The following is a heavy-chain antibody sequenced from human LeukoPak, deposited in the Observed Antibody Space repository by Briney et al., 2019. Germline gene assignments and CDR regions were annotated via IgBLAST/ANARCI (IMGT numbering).Heavy chain of an antibody. Sequence: RFDDYAMHWVRQAPGKGLEWIGNIFYSGSTYYSPSLKRRVTISLDTSRNQFSLKLNSVTAADTAVYYCAKSNGYGLVDIWGQGTVVTVSS. CDR3: AKSNGYGLVDI. D-gene: IGHD1-26*01. CDR2: IFYSGST. V-gene: IGHV4-30-4*07. CDR1: RFDDYA. J-gene: IGHJ3*02.